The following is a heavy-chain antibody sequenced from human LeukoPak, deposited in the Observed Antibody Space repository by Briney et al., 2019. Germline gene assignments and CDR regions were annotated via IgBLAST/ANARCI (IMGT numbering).Heavy chain of an antibody. Sequence: SETLSLTCAVYGGSFSGYYWSWIRQPPGKGLEWIGEINHSGSTNYNPSLKSRVTISVDTSKNQFSLKLSSVTAADTAVYYCARHVIAVAGKRKAYYYYYYMDVWGKGTTVTISS. D-gene: IGHD6-19*01. CDR1: GGSFSGYY. J-gene: IGHJ6*03. CDR2: INHSGST. CDR3: ARHVIAVAGKRKAYYYYYYMDV. V-gene: IGHV4-34*01.